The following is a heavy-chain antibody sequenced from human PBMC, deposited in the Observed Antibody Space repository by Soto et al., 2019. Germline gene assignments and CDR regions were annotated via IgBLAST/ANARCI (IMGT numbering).Heavy chain of an antibody. V-gene: IGHV3-23*01. CDR1: GFTFSSYA. J-gene: IGHJ3*02. CDR2: ISGSGGST. Sequence: PGGSLRLSCAASGFTFSSYAMSWVRQAPGKGLEWVSAISGSGGSTYYADSVKGRFTISRDNSKNTLYLQMNSLRAEDTAVYYCANRVTGYCSGGSCYRDAFDIWDQGTMVNVSS. D-gene: IGHD2-15*01. CDR3: ANRVTGYCSGGSCYRDAFDI.